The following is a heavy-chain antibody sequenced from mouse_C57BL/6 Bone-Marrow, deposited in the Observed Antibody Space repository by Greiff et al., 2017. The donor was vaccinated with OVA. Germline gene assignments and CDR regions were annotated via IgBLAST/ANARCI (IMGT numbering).Heavy chain of an antibody. V-gene: IGHV1-54*01. CDR2: INPGSGGT. CDR1: GYAFTNYL. Sequence: QVQLQQSGAELVRPGTSVKVSCKASGYAFTNYLIEWVKQRPGQGLEWIGVINPGSGGTNYNEKFKGKATLTADKSSSTAYMQLSSLTSEDSAVYFCARDSNYGYAMDYWGQGTSVTVSS. D-gene: IGHD2-5*01. CDR3: ARDSNYGYAMDY. J-gene: IGHJ4*01.